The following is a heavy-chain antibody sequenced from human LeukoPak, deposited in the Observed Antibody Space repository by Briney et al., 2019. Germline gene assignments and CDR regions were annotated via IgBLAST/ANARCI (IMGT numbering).Heavy chain of an antibody. Sequence: PGGSLRLSYAASGFTFSSYAMSWVRQAPGKGLEWVSAISGSGGSTYYADSVKGRFTISRDNSKNTLYLQMNSLRAEDTAVYYCATTPGGYSYGHRRYYFDYWGQGTLVTVSS. D-gene: IGHD5-18*01. CDR3: ATTPGGYSYGHRRYYFDY. J-gene: IGHJ4*02. V-gene: IGHV3-23*01. CDR2: ISGSGGST. CDR1: GFTFSSYA.